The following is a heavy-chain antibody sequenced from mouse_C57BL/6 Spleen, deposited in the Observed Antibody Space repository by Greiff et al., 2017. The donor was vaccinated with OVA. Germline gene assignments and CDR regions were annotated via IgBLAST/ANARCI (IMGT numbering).Heavy chain of an antibody. V-gene: IGHV1-54*01. CDR3: ARADYGSSYKCAY. CDR1: GYAFTNYL. CDR2: INPGSGGT. Sequence: VQLQQPGAELVRPGTSVKVSCKASGYAFTNYLIEWVKQRPGQGLEWIGVINPGSGGTNYNEKFKGKATLTADKSSSTAYMQLSSLTSEDSAVYFCARADYGSSYKCAYWGQGTLVTVSA. D-gene: IGHD1-1*01. J-gene: IGHJ3*01.